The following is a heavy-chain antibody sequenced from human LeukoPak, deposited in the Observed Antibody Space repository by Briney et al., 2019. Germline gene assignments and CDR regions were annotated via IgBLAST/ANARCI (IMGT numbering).Heavy chain of an antibody. J-gene: IGHJ4*02. V-gene: IGHV3-21*04. CDR1: GFTFSSYS. D-gene: IGHD3-10*01. CDR3: AKGYDYYGSGSFVDY. Sequence: GGSLRLSCAASGFTFSSYSMNWVRQAPGKGLEWVSSISSSSSYIYYADSVKGRFTISRDNAKNSLYLQMNSLRAEDTAVYYCAKGYDYYGSGSFVDYWGQGTLVTVSS. CDR2: ISSSSSYI.